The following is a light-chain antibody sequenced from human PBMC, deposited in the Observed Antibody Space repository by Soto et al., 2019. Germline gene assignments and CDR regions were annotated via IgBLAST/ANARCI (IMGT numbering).Light chain of an antibody. V-gene: IGLV2-23*01. CDR1: SSDVGSYNL. CDR2: EGS. CDR3: CSFARGSTLV. J-gene: IGLJ3*02. Sequence: QSALTQPASVSGSPEQSITISCTGTSSDVGSYNLVSWYQQHPGNAPKLMIYEGSKRPSGVSNRFFGSKSGNTASLTISGLQAEDEADYYCCSFARGSTLVFGGGTKLTVL.